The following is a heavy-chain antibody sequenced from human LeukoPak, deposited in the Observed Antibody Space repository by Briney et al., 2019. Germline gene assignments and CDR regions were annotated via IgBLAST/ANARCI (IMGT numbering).Heavy chain of an antibody. J-gene: IGHJ5*02. D-gene: IGHD2-2*01. CDR2: ISTSRRYI. CDR1: GFTLSKYD. Sequence: GGSLRLSCAASGFTLSKYDMNWVRQAPGKGLEWVSSISTSRRYIYYKDSVRGRFTISRDDAKNSLYLEMNSLRAEDTAVYYCARADCSSSTCYLRRSWFDPWGQGTLVTVSS. V-gene: IGHV3-21*01. CDR3: ARADCSSSTCYLRRSWFDP.